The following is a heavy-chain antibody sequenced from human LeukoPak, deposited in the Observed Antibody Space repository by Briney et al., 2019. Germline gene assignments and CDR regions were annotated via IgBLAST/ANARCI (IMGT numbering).Heavy chain of an antibody. D-gene: IGHD1-26*01. CDR3: ARRGELTSDYFDY. V-gene: IGHV5-51*01. CDR1: GYSFTSYW. Sequence: GESLKVSCKGSGYSFTSYWIGWVRQMPGRGLEWMGIIYPGDSDTRYSPSFQGQVTISADKSISTAYLQWSSRKASDTAMYYCARRGELTSDYFDYWGQGTLVTVSS. J-gene: IGHJ4*02. CDR2: IYPGDSDT.